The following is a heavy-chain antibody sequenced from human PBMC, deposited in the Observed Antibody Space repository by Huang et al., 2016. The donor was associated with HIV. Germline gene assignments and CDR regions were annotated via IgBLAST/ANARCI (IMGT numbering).Heavy chain of an antibody. CDR2: RSYDGSNK. Sequence: QVQLVESGGGVVQPGRSLRLSCAASGFTFSSYGMHWVRQAPGKGLEWVAVRSYDGSNKYYADSVKGRFTISRDNSKNTLYLQMNSLRAEDTAVYYCAKLIMITFGGVIVPDYYGMDVWGQGTTVTVSS. D-gene: IGHD3-16*02. V-gene: IGHV3-30*18. J-gene: IGHJ6*02. CDR3: AKLIMITFGGVIVPDYYGMDV. CDR1: GFTFSSYG.